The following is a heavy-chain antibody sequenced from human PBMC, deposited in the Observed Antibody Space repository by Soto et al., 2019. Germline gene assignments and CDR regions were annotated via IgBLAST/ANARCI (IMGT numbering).Heavy chain of an antibody. CDR1: GGSFSGYY. D-gene: IGHD3-9*01. CDR3: ARKSITSYDILTGYSKTQPFDY. CDR2: INHSGST. V-gene: IGHV4-34*01. Sequence: PSETLSLTCAVYGGSFSGYYCSWIRQPPGKGLEWIGEINHSGSTNYNPSLKSRVTISVDTSKNQFSLKLSSVTAADTAVYYCARKSITSYDILTGYSKTQPFDYWGQGTLVT. J-gene: IGHJ4*02.